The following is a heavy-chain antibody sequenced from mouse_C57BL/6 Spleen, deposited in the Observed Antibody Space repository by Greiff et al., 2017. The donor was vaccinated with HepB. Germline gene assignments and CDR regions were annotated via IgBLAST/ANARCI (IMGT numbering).Heavy chain of an antibody. J-gene: IGHJ1*03. CDR3: ARFFRGYFDV. CDR1: GFTFPYDY. V-gene: IGHV7-3*01. CDR2: IRNKANGYTT. Sequence: EVMLVESGGGLVPPWGSLSLSCAASGFTFPYDYLSWVRQPPGKALEWLGFIRNKANGYTTEYSASVKGRFTISRDNSQSILYLQMNALRAEDSATYYCARFFRGYFDVWGTGTTVTVSS.